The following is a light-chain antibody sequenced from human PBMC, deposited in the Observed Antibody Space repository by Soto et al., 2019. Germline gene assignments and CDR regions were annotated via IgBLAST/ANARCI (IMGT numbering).Light chain of an antibody. CDR2: DAS. CDR1: QSIGNS. V-gene: IGKV1-39*01. Sequence: DTQMTQSPSSLSASVGDRVTITCRASQSIGNSLIWYQQKPGKAPNLLIYDASTLQTGVPSRFSGSGSGTDFALTISSLQPEDFATYHCQQSHSIPLTFGPGTKVDIK. J-gene: IGKJ3*01. CDR3: QQSHSIPLT.